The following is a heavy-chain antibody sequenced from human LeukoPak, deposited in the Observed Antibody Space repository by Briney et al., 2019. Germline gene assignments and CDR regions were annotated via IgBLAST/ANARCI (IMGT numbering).Heavy chain of an antibody. Sequence: SETLSLTCTVSGGSISSSSYYWGWIRQPPGKGLEWIGSTYYSGNTYYNPSLKSRVTISVDTSKNQFSLKLSSVAAADTAVYYCARQQPELDYWGQGTLVTVSS. D-gene: IGHD1-14*01. J-gene: IGHJ4*02. CDR2: TYYSGNT. CDR3: ARQQPELDY. CDR1: GGSISSSSYY. V-gene: IGHV4-39*01.